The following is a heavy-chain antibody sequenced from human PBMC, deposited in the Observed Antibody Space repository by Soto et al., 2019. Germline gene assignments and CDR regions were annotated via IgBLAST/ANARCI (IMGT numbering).Heavy chain of an antibody. J-gene: IGHJ5*02. V-gene: IGHV1-2*04. CDR3: ARDTADIVVEERNWFDP. CDR2: INPNSGGT. D-gene: IGHD2-15*01. Sequence: VRQAPGQGLEWMGWINPNSGGTNYAQKFQGWVTMTRDTSISTAYMELSSLRSEDTAVYYCARDTADIVVEERNWFDPWGQGTLVTVSS.